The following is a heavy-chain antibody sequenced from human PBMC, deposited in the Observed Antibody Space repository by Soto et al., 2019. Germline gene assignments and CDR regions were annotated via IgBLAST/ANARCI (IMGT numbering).Heavy chain of an antibody. V-gene: IGHV4-31*03. CDR1: GGSISSGGYY. J-gene: IGHJ4*02. CDR3: ARGGLDYYDSSGYYRGQFDY. D-gene: IGHD3-22*01. Sequence: PSETLSLTCTVSGGSISSGGYYWSWIRQHPGKGLEWIGYIYYSGSTYYNPSLKSRVTISVDTSKNQFSLKLSSVTAADTAVYYCARGGLDYYDSSGYYRGQFDYWGQGTLVTVSS. CDR2: IYYSGST.